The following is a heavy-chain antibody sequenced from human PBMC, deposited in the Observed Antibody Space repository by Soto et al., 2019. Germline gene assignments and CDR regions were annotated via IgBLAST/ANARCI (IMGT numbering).Heavy chain of an antibody. CDR3: AREAGSGWFHDAFGI. CDR1: GGTFSSYT. D-gene: IGHD6-19*01. J-gene: IGHJ3*02. CDR2: IIPILGIA. V-gene: IGHV1-69*04. Sequence: SVKVSCKASGGTFSSYTISWVRQAPGQGLEWMGRIIPILGIANYAQKFQGRVTITADKSTSTAYMELSSLRSEDTAVYYCAREAGSGWFHDAFGIWGQGTMVTVSS.